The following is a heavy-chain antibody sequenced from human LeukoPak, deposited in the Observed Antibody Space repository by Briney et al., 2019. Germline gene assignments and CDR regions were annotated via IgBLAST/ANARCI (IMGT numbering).Heavy chain of an antibody. V-gene: IGHV4-34*01. D-gene: IGHD3-10*01. CDR2: INQSGST. CDR3: ARLLYGSGSYSNIFDS. J-gene: IGHJ4*02. Sequence: SETLSLTCAIYDGSFSDYNWSWIRQPPGKGLEWVGEINQSGSTKYNPSLRSRVTITVDTSKNQFSLKLSSVTAADTAVYYCARLLYGSGSYSNIFDSWGQGTLVTVSS. CDR1: DGSFSDYN.